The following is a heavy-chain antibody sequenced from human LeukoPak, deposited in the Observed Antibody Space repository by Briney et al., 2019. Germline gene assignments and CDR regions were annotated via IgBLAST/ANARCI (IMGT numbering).Heavy chain of an antibody. CDR2: IYSSGTA. V-gene: IGHV4-4*07. CDR3: AREVTRQGYNWFDP. J-gene: IGHJ5*02. D-gene: IGHD2-21*02. CDR1: GGSVSGYY. Sequence: PSETLSLTCAVYGGSVSGYYWSWIRQPAGKGLEWLGRIYSSGTANYIPSPKSRVTMSVDTSKKQFSLKLSSVTAADTAVYYCAREVTRQGYNWFDPWGQGTLVTVSS.